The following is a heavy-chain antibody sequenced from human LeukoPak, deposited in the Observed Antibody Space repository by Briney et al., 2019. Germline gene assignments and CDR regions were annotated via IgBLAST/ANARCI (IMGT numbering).Heavy chain of an antibody. CDR2: INPNSGGT. V-gene: IGHV1-2*02. CDR3: ARPTTGLNWFDP. CDR1: GYTFTGYY. Sequence: ASVKVSCKASGYTFTGYYMHWVRQATGQGLEWMGWINPNSGGTNYARKFQGRVTMTRDTSISTAYMELSRLRSDDTAVYYCARPTTGLNWFDPWGQGTLVTVSS. D-gene: IGHD4-17*01. J-gene: IGHJ5*02.